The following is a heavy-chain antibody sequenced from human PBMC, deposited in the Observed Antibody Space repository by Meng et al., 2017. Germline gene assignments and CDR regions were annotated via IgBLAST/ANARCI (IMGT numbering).Heavy chain of an antibody. Sequence: QLQQSGPGLMKPSQPLSLPCAISGDTVSSDSAAWNWIRQSPSRGLEWLGRTYYRSKWDNDFAVSVKSRIIINPDTSKNHFSLQLNSVTPEDTAVYYCASGWSMFQTWGQGTLVTVSS. CDR1: GDTVSSDSAA. CDR2: TYYRSKWDN. D-gene: IGHD3-10*02. V-gene: IGHV6-1*01. J-gene: IGHJ4*02. CDR3: ASGWSMFQT.